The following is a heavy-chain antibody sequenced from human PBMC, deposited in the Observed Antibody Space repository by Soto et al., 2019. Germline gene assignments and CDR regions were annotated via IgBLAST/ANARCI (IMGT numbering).Heavy chain of an antibody. D-gene: IGHD3-16*02. CDR1: AGTCSSCS. CDR3: ASARVRLGELSPNDY. CDR2: IIPIFGTA. V-gene: IGHV1-69*13. Sequence: AAVKVSCNASAGTCSSCSISWVRQAPGGGLEWMVGIIPIFGTANYAQKFQGRVTITADESTIKTYIELSSLRSEDTAVYYCASARVRLGELSPNDYWGQGTLVTVSS. J-gene: IGHJ4*02.